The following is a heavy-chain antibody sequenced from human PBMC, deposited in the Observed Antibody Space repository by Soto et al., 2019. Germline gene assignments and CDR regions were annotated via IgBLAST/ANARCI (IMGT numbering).Heavy chain of an antibody. Sequence: PGGSLRLSCAASGFTFSSYWMSWVRQAPGKGLEWVANIKQDGSEKYYVDSVKGRFTISRDNAKNSLYLQMNSLRAEDTAVYYCARGKVLGWIPRTIQLSGGYYFDYWGQGTLVTVSS. CDR2: IKQDGSEK. D-gene: IGHD5-18*01. V-gene: IGHV3-7*05. CDR1: GFTFSSYW. J-gene: IGHJ4*02. CDR3: ARGKVLGWIPRTIQLSGGYYFDY.